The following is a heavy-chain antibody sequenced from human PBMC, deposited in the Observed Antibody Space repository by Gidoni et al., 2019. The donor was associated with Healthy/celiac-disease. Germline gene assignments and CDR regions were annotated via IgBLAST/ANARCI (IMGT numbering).Heavy chain of an antibody. CDR3: ARDRRVPAAIDYYYYYGMDV. J-gene: IGHJ6*02. D-gene: IGHD2-2*02. CDR1: GFTFSSYS. Sequence: EVQLVESGGGLVKPGGSLRLSCAASGFTFSSYSMNWVRQAQGKGREGVSSISSRGSTIYYAGSVKGRFTISRDNAKNSLYLQMNSLRAEDTAVYYCARDRRVPAAIDYYYYYGMDVWGQGTTVTVSS. CDR2: ISSRGSTI. V-gene: IGHV3-21*01.